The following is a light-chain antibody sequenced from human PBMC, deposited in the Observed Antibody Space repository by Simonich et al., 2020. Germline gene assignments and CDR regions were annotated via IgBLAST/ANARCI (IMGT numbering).Light chain of an antibody. Sequence: EIVMTQSPATLSVSPGERATLSCGASQIVSSYLAWYQQKPGQSPPLLIYEVSNRFSGVPDRFSGRGSGTDFTLKISRVEAEDVGVYYCMQSIQLPLTFGGGTKVEIK. V-gene: IGKV3-11*01. CDR3: MQSIQLPLT. J-gene: IGKJ4*01. CDR2: EVS. CDR1: QIVSSY.